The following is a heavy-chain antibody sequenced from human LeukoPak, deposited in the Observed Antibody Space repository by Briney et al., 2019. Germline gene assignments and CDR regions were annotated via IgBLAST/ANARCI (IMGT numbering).Heavy chain of an antibody. V-gene: IGHV4-38-2*01. CDR1: GYSFTSGHY. J-gene: IGHJ4*02. CDR3: ARYCTSTTCILRGFDY. D-gene: IGHD2-2*01. CDR2: IYHTGSA. Sequence: SETLSLTCSVSGYSFTSGHYWGWIRQPPGKGLEWIANIYHTGSAHYNPSLKSRVTISVDTSKNQFSLKLSSVTAADTAVYYCARYCTSTTCILRGFDYWGQGALVTVSS.